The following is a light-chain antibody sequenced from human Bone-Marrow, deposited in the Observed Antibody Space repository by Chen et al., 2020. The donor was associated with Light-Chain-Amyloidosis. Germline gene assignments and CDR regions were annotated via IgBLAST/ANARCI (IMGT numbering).Light chain of an antibody. J-gene: IGLJ3*02. Sequence: NFMLTQPHSVSESPGKTVIISCTRSSGSIATNYVQWYQQRPGSSPTTVIYEDDQRPAGVPDRFSGSIDRSSNSASLPISGLKTEEEADYYCQSYQGSSQGVFGGGTKLTVL. CDR3: QSYQGSSQGV. CDR2: EDD. V-gene: IGLV6-57*01. CDR1: SGSIATNY.